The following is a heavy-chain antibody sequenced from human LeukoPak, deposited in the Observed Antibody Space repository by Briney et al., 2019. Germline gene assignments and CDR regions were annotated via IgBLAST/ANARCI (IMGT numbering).Heavy chain of an antibody. V-gene: IGHV4-34*01. D-gene: IGHD3-10*01. Sequence: KTSETLSLTCAVYGGSFSGYYWSWIRQPPGKGLEWIGEINHSGSTNYNPSLKSRVTISVDTSKNQFSLKLSSVTAADTAVYYCARIASLNGSGSYYKALDYWGQGTLVTVSS. CDR2: INHSGST. CDR1: GGSFSGYY. J-gene: IGHJ4*02. CDR3: ARIASLNGSGSYYKALDY.